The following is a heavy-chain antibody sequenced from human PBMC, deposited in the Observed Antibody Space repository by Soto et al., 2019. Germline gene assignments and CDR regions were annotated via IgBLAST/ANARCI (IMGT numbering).Heavy chain of an antibody. CDR2: INHSGST. V-gene: IGHV4-34*01. Sequence: QVQLQQWGAGLLKPSETLSLTCAVYGGSFSGYYWSWIRQPPGKGLEWIGEINHSGSTNYNPSLKRRVTISVDTSKNQFSLKMRSVTAADTAVYYCAGRIAAAGIPAPWGQGTLVTVSS. J-gene: IGHJ5*02. CDR3: AGRIAAAGIPAP. D-gene: IGHD6-13*01. CDR1: GGSFSGYY.